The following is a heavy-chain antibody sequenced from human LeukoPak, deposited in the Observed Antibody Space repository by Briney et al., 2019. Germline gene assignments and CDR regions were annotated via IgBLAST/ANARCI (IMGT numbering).Heavy chain of an antibody. D-gene: IGHD1-20*01. CDR2: IYYSGST. J-gene: IGHJ6*03. V-gene: IGHV4-39*01. CDR3: ARYNWNYYYYYYMDV. CDR1: GGSISSSSYY. Sequence: SETLSLTCTVSGGSISSSSYYWGWIRQPPGKGLEWIGSIYYSGSTYYNPSLKSRVTISVDTSKNQFSLKLSSVTAADTAVYYCARYNWNYYYYYYMDVWGKGTTVTVSS.